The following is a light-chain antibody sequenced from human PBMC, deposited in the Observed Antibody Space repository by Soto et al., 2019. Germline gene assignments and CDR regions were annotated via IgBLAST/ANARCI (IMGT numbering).Light chain of an antibody. CDR2: RAS. J-gene: IGKJ2*01. Sequence: IVMTQSPATLSVSPGERATLSCRASQSVSSNLAWYQQKPGQAPRLLIYRASTRATGIPARFSGSGSGTEFTLTISSLQSEDFAVYYCQQDNNWPPYAFGQGTKLEIK. CDR3: QQDNNWPPYA. CDR1: QSVSSN. V-gene: IGKV3-15*01.